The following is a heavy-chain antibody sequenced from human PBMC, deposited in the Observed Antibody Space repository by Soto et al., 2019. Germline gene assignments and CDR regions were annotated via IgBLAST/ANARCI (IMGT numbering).Heavy chain of an antibody. J-gene: IGHJ3*02. V-gene: IGHV3-48*01. CDR3: ANSAFDM. CDR1: GFMLSGHS. Sequence: EEQLVESGGGLVQPGGSLRLSCAASGFMLSGHSMDWVRQAPGKGLEWVSYISSSSSTIYYADSVKGRFTISRDNAKNSLYLQMNSLRAEDTAVYYCANSAFDMRGQGTMVTVSS. CDR2: ISSSSSTI.